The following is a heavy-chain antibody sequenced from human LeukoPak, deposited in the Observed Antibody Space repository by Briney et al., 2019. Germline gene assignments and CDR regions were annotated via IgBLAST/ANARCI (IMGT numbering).Heavy chain of an antibody. D-gene: IGHD4-17*01. J-gene: IGHJ6*03. V-gene: IGHV3-74*01. Sequence: GGSLRLSCAASGFTFSSYWMHWVRQAPGKGLVWVSRINSDGSRASYADSVKGRFTISRDNAKNTPYLQMNSLRAEDTAVYYCARDGGDYTNYYYYYYMDVWGQGTTVTVSS. CDR2: INSDGSRA. CDR1: GFTFSSYW. CDR3: ARDGGDYTNYYYYYYMDV.